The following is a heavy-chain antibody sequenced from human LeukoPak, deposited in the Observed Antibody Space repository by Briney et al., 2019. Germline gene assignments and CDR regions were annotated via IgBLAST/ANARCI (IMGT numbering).Heavy chain of an antibody. V-gene: IGHV1-69*13. J-gene: IGHJ6*02. D-gene: IGHD2-2*01. CDR2: IIPIFGTA. Sequence: SVKVSCKASGGTFSSYAISWVRQAPGQGLEWMGGIIPIFGTANYAQKFQGRVTITADESTSTAYMELSSLRSEDTAVYYCARGPPHEDIVVVPAAIGIYYYYGMDVWGQGTTVTVSS. CDR3: ARGPPHEDIVVVPAAIGIYYYYGMDV. CDR1: GGTFSSYA.